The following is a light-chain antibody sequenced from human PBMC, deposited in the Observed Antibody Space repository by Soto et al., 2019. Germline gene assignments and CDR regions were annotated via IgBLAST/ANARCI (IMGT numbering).Light chain of an antibody. CDR1: QSFSSSY. J-gene: IGKJ5*01. CDR3: QQYGTSIT. Sequence: EIVLTQSPGTLSLSPGERATLSCRASQSFSSSYLAWYQQKPGQAPRLLIYGASSRATGIPDRFSGSGSGTDFTLTISRLEPEDFPVYYCQQYGTSITYGQGTRREI. V-gene: IGKV3-20*01. CDR2: GAS.